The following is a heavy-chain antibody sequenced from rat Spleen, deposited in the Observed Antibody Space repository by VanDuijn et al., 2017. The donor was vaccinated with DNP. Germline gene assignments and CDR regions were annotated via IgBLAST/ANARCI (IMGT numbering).Heavy chain of an antibody. CDR2: INFSGTT. D-gene: IGHD1-5*01. Sequence: EVQLQESGPGLLKPSQSLSLTCSVTGYSISRPYWGWFRKFPGNKMDWFGHINFSGTTSYHPAIKSRISITRDTSSNQFFLQLSSVTTEDTARYYCARWNIGTSTLDYWGQGVMVTVYS. CDR1: GYSISRPY. V-gene: IGHV3-1*01. CDR3: ARWNIGTSTLDY. J-gene: IGHJ2*01.